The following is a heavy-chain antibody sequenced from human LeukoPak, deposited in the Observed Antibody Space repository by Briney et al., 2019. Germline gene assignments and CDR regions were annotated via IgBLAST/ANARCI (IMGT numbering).Heavy chain of an antibody. CDR1: GFTFRTYA. V-gene: IGHV3-23*01. CDR2: TGSNGVT. D-gene: IGHD3-22*01. Sequence: GGSLRLSRTGSGFTFRTYAFSWVRQAPGKGLEWVSATGSNGVTYYADSVKGRFTISRDNSKNALYLQMNGLRADDTAVYYCGIRDTSDYYVFWGQGALVTVSS. CDR3: GIRDTSDYYVF. J-gene: IGHJ4*02.